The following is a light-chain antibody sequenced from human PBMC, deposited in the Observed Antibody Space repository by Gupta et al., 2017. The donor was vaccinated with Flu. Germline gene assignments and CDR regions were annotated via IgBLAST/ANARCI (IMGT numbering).Light chain of an antibody. J-gene: IGLJ3*02. CDR2: FNN. CDR1: SSNIGSNS. CDR3: AAWDDSLNGWV. Sequence: QSVLTQPPSASGTPGQSVTISCSGSSSNIGSNSVSWYQHFRGSAPKLLIYFNNQRPSGVPDRFSGSRSGTSASLASSGLQSKDEADYYCAAWDDSLNGWVFGGGTKLTVL. V-gene: IGLV1-44*01.